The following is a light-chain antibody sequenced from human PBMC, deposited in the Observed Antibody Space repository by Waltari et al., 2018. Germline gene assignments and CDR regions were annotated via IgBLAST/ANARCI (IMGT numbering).Light chain of an antibody. CDR3: QSWASGTAV. V-gene: IGLV3-1*01. Sequence: SHELTQPPSVSVSPGQTASISCSGDRLGDQFAAWYKQSPGQSPLLIIYQDNKRPPGVPDRFSGSNSGNTATLPISGTQAMDEADYYCQSWASGTAVFGGGTKLTVL. J-gene: IGLJ3*02. CDR2: QDN. CDR1: RLGDQF.